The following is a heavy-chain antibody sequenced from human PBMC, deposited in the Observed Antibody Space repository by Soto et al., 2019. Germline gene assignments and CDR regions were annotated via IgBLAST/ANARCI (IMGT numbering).Heavy chain of an antibody. J-gene: IGHJ4*02. CDR2: INPSGGST. V-gene: IGHV1-46*01. Sequence: ASVKGSCKASGYTFTSYYMRWVRQAPGQGLEWMGIINPSGGSTSYAQKFQGRVTMTRDTSTSTVYMELSSLRSEDTAVYYCATSPQQWMAYFDLLCQGTVVTVSS. CDR1: GYTFTSYY. CDR3: ATSPQQWMAYFDL. D-gene: IGHD6-19*01.